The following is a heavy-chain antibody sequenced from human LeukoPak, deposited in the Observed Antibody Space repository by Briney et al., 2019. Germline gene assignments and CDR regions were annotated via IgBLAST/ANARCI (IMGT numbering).Heavy chain of an antibody. D-gene: IGHD3-10*01. CDR1: GYTLTSYD. V-gene: IGHV1-8*01. CDR3: ARELTPLWEGWFGEPGEWYFDY. Sequence: GASVKVSCKASGYTLTSYDINWVRQATGQGLEWMGWMNPNSGNTGYAQKFQGRVTMTRNTSISTAYMELSSLRSEDTAVYYCARELTPLWEGWFGEPGEWYFDYWGQGTLVTVSS. CDR2: MNPNSGNT. J-gene: IGHJ4*02.